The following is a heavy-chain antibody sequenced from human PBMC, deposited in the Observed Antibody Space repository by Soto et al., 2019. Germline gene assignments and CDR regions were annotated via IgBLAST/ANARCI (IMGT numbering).Heavy chain of an antibody. CDR1: GYTFTSYA. D-gene: IGHD4-17*01. Sequence: ASVKVSCKVSGYTFTSYAMHWVRQAPGQRLEWMGWINAGNGNTKYSQKFQGRVTITRDTSASTAYMELSSLRSEDTAVYYCAREMAWYGDYGGPTPYYYGMDVWGQGTTVTVSS. CDR3: AREMAWYGDYGGPTPYYYGMDV. V-gene: IGHV1-3*01. CDR2: INAGNGNT. J-gene: IGHJ6*02.